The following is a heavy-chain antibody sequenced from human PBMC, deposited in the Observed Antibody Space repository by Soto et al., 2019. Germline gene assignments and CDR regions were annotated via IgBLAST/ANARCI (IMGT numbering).Heavy chain of an antibody. J-gene: IGHJ4*02. Sequence: SQTLSLTCAISWGSVSSNTATWNWVRQSPSRGLEWLGRTYYRSNWNFDYALSVKSRITINPDTSKKQFSLQLNSLTPEDTAVYYCAGELDIHHGLGYWVPGTSVTVSS. CDR2: TYYRSNWNF. CDR1: WGSVSSNTAT. CDR3: AGELDIHHGLGY. D-gene: IGHD6-19*01. V-gene: IGHV6-1*01.